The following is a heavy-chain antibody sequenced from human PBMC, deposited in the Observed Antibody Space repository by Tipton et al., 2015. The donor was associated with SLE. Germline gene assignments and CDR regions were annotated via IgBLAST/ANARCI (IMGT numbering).Heavy chain of an antibody. V-gene: IGHV3-23*01. D-gene: IGHD1/OR15-1a*01. CDR1: GFTFSSYA. CDR3: AKFEKTTDFYLDS. Sequence: SLRLSCATSGFTFSSYALSWVRRAPGKGLEWVSAISGGGGSTYYADFVKGRFSISIDKSKKTLFLQMNSLRVDDRATYYCAKFEKTTDFYLDSWGQGTLVSVSS. J-gene: IGHJ4*02. CDR2: ISGGGGST.